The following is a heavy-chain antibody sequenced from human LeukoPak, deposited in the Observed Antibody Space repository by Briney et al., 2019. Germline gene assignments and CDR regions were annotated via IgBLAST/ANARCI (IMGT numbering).Heavy chain of an antibody. CDR1: GYTFTSYD. Sequence: GASVKVSCKASGYTFTSYDINWVRQATGQGLEWMGWMNPNSGNTGYAQKFQGRVTMTRNTSISTAYMELSSLRSEDTAVYYCARGGIRFRAYPFDYWGQGTLVTVSS. CDR2: MNPNSGNT. CDR3: ARGGIRFRAYPFDY. J-gene: IGHJ4*02. V-gene: IGHV1-8*01. D-gene: IGHD3-3*01.